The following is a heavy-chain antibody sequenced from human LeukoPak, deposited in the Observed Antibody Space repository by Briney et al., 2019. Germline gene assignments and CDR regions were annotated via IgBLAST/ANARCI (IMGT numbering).Heavy chain of an antibody. Sequence: SQTLSLTCAISGDSLSSNSAAWNWVRQSPSRGLEWLGSTYHRSQWYNDYAVSVKSRIIINPDTSKNQFSLQLNSVTPEDTAVYYCARAFGSGSYLDFWGQGTLVTVSS. J-gene: IGHJ4*02. V-gene: IGHV6-1*01. CDR2: TYHRSQWYN. CDR1: GDSLSSNSAA. D-gene: IGHD3-10*01. CDR3: ARAFGSGSYLDF.